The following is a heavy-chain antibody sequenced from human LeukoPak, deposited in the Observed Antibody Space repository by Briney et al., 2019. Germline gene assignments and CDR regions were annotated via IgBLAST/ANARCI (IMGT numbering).Heavy chain of an antibody. CDR3: ARDVIGWFDP. V-gene: IGHV4-34*01. D-gene: IGHD2-21*01. J-gene: IGHJ5*02. CDR1: GESFSGYY. Sequence: PSETLSLTCAVYGESFSGYYWSWIRQPPGKGLEWIGEINHSGSTNYNPSLKSRVTISVDTSKNQFSLRLSSVTAADTAVYYCARDVIGWFDPWGQGTLVTVSS. CDR2: INHSGST.